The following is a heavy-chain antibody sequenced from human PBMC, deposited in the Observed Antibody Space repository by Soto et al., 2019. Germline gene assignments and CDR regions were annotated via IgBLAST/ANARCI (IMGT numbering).Heavy chain of an antibody. V-gene: IGHV3-48*02. Sequence: EVQLVESGGGLVQPGGSLRLSCAASGFTFSSYSMNWVRQAPGKGLEWVSYISSSSTIYYADSVKGRFTISRDNAKNSLYLQMNSLRDEDTAVYYCARDPGASWFLDYWGQGTLVTVSS. J-gene: IGHJ4*02. D-gene: IGHD3-22*01. CDR1: GFTFSSYS. CDR3: ARDPGASWFLDY. CDR2: ISSSSTI.